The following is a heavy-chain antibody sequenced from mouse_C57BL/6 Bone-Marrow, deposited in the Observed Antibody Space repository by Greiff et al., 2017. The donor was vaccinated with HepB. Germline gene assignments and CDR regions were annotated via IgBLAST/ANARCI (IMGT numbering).Heavy chain of an antibody. CDR2: IHPSDSDT. J-gene: IGHJ3*01. CDR1: GYTFTSYW. V-gene: IGHV1-74*01. D-gene: IGHD1-1*01. Sequence: VKLQQPGAELVKPGASVKVSCKASGYTFTSYWMHWVKQRPGQGLEWIGRIHPSDSDTNYNQKFKGKATLTVDKSSSTAYMQLSSLTSEDSAVYYCAMGTTVVAPFAYWGQGTLVTVSA. CDR3: AMGTTVVAPFAY.